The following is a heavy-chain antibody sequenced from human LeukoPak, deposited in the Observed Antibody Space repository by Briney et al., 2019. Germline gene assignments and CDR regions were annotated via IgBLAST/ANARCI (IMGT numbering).Heavy chain of an antibody. CDR2: ISSSSSTI. CDR1: GFTFSSYS. Sequence: GRSLRLSCAASGFTFSSYSMNWVRQAPGKGLEWVSYISSSSSTIYYADSVKGRFTISRDNAKNSLYLQMNSLRAEDTAVYYCARDGYCSGGSCYHDAFDIWGQGTMVTVSS. CDR3: ARDGYCSGGSCYHDAFDI. D-gene: IGHD2-15*01. J-gene: IGHJ3*02. V-gene: IGHV3-48*01.